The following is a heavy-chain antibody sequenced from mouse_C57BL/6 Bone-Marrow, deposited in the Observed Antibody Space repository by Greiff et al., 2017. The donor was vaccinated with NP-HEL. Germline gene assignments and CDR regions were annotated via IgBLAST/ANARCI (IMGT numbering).Heavy chain of an antibody. CDR3: ARGVYYDYDGGSYWYFDV. CDR2: ISSGSSTI. J-gene: IGHJ1*03. Sequence: EVMLVESGGGLVKPGGSLKLSCAASGFTFSDYGMHWVRQAPEKGLEWVAYISSGSSTIYYADTVKGRFTISRDNAKNTLFLQMTSLRSEDTAMYYCARGVYYDYDGGSYWYFDVWGTGTTVTVSS. V-gene: IGHV5-17*01. D-gene: IGHD2-4*01. CDR1: GFTFSDYG.